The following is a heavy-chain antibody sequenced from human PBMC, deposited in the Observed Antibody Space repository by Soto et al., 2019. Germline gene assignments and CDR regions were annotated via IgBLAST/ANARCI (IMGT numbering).Heavy chain of an antibody. CDR3: ARRGSGSDSDY. J-gene: IGHJ4*02. CDR1: GFTFSSYA. CDR2: ISGSGDST. D-gene: IGHD1-26*01. V-gene: IGHV3-23*01. Sequence: EVQLLESGGGLVQPGGSLRLSCAASGFTFSSYAMRWVRQAPVKGLEWVSAISGSGDSTYYADSVKGRFTISRDNSKNPLYLQMNSMRAEDTAVYYCARRGSGSDSDYWGQGTVVTVSS.